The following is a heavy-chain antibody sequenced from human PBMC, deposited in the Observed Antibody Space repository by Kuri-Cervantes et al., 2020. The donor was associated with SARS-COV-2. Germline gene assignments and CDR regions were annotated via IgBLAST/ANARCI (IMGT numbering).Heavy chain of an antibody. V-gene: IGHV4-4*07. D-gene: IGHD5-18*01. J-gene: IGHJ5*01. Sequence: GSLRLSCTVSGGSISSHYWSWIRQPAGKGLEWIGRYYNSGNTNYSPSLKSRVTMSLDTSKNQFSLKLSSVTAADTAVYFCARNGIPSRAIFIDSWGRGTLVTVSS. CDR1: GGSISSHY. CDR3: ARNGIPSRAIFIDS. CDR2: YYNSGNT.